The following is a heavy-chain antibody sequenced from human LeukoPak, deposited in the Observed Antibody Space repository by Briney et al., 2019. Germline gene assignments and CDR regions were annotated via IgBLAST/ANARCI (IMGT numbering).Heavy chain of an antibody. J-gene: IGHJ6*03. Sequence: SVKVSCKASGGTFSSYAITWVRQAPGQGLEWMGGIIPIFGSANYAQKFQGRLTITTDESTSTAYMELSGLRSEDTAVYYCARDGEMATISHYYYYMDVWGKGTTVTVSS. D-gene: IGHD5-24*01. CDR3: ARDGEMATISHYYYYMDV. CDR1: GGTFSSYA. CDR2: IIPIFGSA. V-gene: IGHV1-69*05.